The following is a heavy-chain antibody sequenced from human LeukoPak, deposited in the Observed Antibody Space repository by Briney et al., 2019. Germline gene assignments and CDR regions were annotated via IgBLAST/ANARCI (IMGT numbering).Heavy chain of an antibody. CDR2: IFYRGSI. Sequence: SETLSLTCTVSGVSISNYYWSWIRQPPGKGLEWIGYIFYRGSIDYSPSLQSRVTISVDTSKNHLSLRLTSVTAADTAVYFCARGVVLGQDDAFDIWGRGTMVTVFS. D-gene: IGHD3/OR15-3a*01. V-gene: IGHV4-59*12. CDR3: ARGVVLGQDDAFDI. J-gene: IGHJ3*02. CDR1: GVSISNYY.